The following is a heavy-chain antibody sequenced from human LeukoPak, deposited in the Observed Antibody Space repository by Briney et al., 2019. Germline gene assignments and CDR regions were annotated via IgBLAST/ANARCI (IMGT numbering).Heavy chain of an antibody. Sequence: GGSLRLSCAASGFTFSSYWMNWVRQAPGKGLVWVSRIASDGSSTTYADSVKGRFTISRDNAKNSLYLQMNSLRAEDTALYYCAKDFGRSAYDRPFDYWGQGTLVTVSS. J-gene: IGHJ4*02. CDR2: IASDGSST. D-gene: IGHD5-12*01. V-gene: IGHV3-74*01. CDR3: AKDFGRSAYDRPFDY. CDR1: GFTFSSYW.